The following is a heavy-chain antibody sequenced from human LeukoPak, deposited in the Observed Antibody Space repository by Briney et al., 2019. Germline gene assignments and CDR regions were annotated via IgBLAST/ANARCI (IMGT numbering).Heavy chain of an antibody. CDR3: ARRVRSYYYYYMDV. D-gene: IGHD3-16*01. J-gene: IGHJ6*03. V-gene: IGHV4-34*01. CDR1: GGSFSGYY. CDR2: INHSGST. Sequence: PSETLSLTCAVYGGSFSGYYWSRIRQPPGKGLEWIGEINHSGSTNYNPSLKSRVTISVDTSKNQFSLKLSSVTAADTAVYYCARRVRSYYYYYMDVWGKGTTVTISS.